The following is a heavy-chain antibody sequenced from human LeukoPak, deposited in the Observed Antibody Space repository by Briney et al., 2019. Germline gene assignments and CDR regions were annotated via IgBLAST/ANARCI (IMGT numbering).Heavy chain of an antibody. CDR1: GFTFSSYG. J-gene: IGHJ4*02. CDR3: ATLVGATPVFDY. V-gene: IGHV3-30*02. Sequence: QPGGSLRLSCAASGFTFSSYGMHWVRQAPGKGLEWVAFIRYDGSNKYYADSVKGRFTISRDNSKNTLYLQMNSLRAEDTAVYYCATLVGATPVFDYWGQGTLVTVSS. CDR2: IRYDGSNK. D-gene: IGHD1-26*01.